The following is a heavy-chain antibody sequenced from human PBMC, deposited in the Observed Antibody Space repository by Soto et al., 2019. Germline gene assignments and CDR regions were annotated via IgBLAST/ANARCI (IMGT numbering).Heavy chain of an antibody. J-gene: IGHJ6*02. V-gene: IGHV3-23*01. CDR1: GFTFSNYA. CDR2: VSDSGGTT. CDR3: VKDWSGNNCPWMDV. D-gene: IGHD3-3*01. Sequence: GGSLRLSCAASGFTFSNYAMSWVRQAPGMGLEWVSAVSDSGGTTYYAGSVKGRFAISRDNSKNTLYLQMNSLRAGDTAVYYCVKDWSGNNCPWMDVWGQGTTVTVSS.